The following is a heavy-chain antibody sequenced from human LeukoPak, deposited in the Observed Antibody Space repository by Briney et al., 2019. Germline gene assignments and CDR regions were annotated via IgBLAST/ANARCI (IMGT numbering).Heavy chain of an antibody. CDR2: IIPILGIA. V-gene: IGHV1-69*04. J-gene: IGHJ6*02. D-gene: IGHD2-15*01. CDR1: GGTFSSYA. Sequence: ASVKVSCKASGGTFSSYAISWVRQAPGQGLEWMGRIIPILGIANYAQKFQGRVTITADKSTSTAYMELSSLRSEDTAVYYCARGKDTQDYYYYGMDVWGQGTTVTVSS. CDR3: ARGKDTQDYYYYGMDV.